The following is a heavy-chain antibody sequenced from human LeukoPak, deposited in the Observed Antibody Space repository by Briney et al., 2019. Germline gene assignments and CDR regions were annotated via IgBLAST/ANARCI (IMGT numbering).Heavy chain of an antibody. J-gene: IGHJ2*01. Sequence: GGSLRLSCAASGFTFSSYAMSWVRQAPGKGLEWVSAISGSGGSTYYADSVKGRFTISRDNSKNTLYLQMNSLRAEDTAVYYCANTPIAAAGSYWYFDLWGRGTLVTVSS. CDR3: ANTPIAAAGSYWYFDL. D-gene: IGHD6-13*01. CDR2: ISGSGGST. V-gene: IGHV3-23*01. CDR1: GFTFSSYA.